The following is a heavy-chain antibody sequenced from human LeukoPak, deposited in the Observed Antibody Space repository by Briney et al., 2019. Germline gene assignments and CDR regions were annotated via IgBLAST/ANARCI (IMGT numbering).Heavy chain of an antibody. Sequence: GESLQISCRASGYNFIYYWVAWVRQMPGKGLEWMGIIYPGDSDTRYSLSFQGQVTFSADKSITTAYLQWDSLKASDTAIYYCARLSCTSSSCSNYNGMDVWGQGTTVTVSS. D-gene: IGHD3-22*01. V-gene: IGHV5-51*01. CDR1: GYNFIYYW. CDR2: IYPGDSDT. CDR3: ARLSCTSSSCSNYNGMDV. J-gene: IGHJ6*02.